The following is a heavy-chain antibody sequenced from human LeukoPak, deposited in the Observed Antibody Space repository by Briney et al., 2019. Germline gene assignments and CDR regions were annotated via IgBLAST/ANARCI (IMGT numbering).Heavy chain of an antibody. V-gene: IGHV5-51*01. D-gene: IGHD3-22*01. CDR3: ARLSYYFDSSLDY. CDR2: IYPGDSDT. Sequence: GESLKISCKASGFSFTSYWIGWVRQMPGKGLEWMGIIYPGDSDTRYSPSFQGQVTISADKSINTAYLQWSSLKASDTAMYYCARLSYYFDSSLDYWGQGTLVTVSS. J-gene: IGHJ4*02. CDR1: GFSFTSYW.